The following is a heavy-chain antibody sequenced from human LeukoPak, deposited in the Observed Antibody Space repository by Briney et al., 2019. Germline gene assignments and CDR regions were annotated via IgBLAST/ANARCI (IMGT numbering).Heavy chain of an antibody. Sequence: ASVKVSCKASGYTFTSYAMHWVRQAPGQRLEWLGWINAGNGNTKYSQKFQGRVTITRDTSASTAYMELSSLRSEDTAVYYCARIHGGNYYYGSGSYYRYWGQGTLVTVSS. D-gene: IGHD3-10*01. CDR3: ARIHGGNYYYGSGSYYRY. V-gene: IGHV1-3*01. CDR1: GYTFTSYA. J-gene: IGHJ4*02. CDR2: INAGNGNT.